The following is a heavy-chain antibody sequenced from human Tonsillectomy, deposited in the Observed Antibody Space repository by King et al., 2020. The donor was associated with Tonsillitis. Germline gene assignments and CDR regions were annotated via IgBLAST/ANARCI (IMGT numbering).Heavy chain of an antibody. CDR1: GGTFSSYA. CDR2: IIPIFGTA. V-gene: IGHV1-69*01. CDR3: ARGRNEMATIWVDAFDI. D-gene: IGHD5-24*01. J-gene: IGHJ3*02. Sequence: VQLVESGAEVKKPGSSVKVSCKASGGTFSSYAISWVRQAPGQGLEWMGGIIPIFGTANYAQKFQGRVTITADESTSTAYMELSSLRSEDTAVYYCARGRNEMATIWVDAFDIWGQGTMVTVSS.